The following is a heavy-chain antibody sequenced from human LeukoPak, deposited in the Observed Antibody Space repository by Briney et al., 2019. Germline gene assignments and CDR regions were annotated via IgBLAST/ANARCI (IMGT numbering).Heavy chain of an antibody. D-gene: IGHD2-15*01. CDR1: GYIFSSYW. J-gene: IGHJ3*02. CDR2: IYPGKSDT. CDR3: ARHGGGGYCDGGNCYSGAASDI. Sequence: GESLKISCKSSGYIFSSYWIAWVRQVPGKGLEWMGIIYPGKSDTRYSPSFQGQVTFSADKSTNTAYVQWSSLKASDTAIYYCARHGGGGYCDGGNCYSGAASDIWGQGTMVTVSS. V-gene: IGHV5-51*01.